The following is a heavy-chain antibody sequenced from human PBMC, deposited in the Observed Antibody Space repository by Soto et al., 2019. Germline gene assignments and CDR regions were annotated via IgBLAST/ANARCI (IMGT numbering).Heavy chain of an antibody. D-gene: IGHD3-22*01. CDR3: ARGGATKIVVTTYYAKGV. CDR2: IIPVFGTP. CDR1: GGSLSNYG. Sequence: QVQLVQSGAEVKKPGSSVKVSCKASGGSLSNYGISWVRQAPGQGLEWMGAIIPVFGTPNYAQKFQDRVTITADESTTPVDKEVRSLTSEDTAVVYCARGGATKIVVTTYYAKGVWGRGTTVTVSS. J-gene: IGHJ6*02. V-gene: IGHV1-69*12.